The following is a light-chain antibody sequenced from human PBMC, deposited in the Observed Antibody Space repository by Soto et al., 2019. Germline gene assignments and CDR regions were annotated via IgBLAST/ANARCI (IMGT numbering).Light chain of an antibody. V-gene: IGKV3-15*01. Sequence: EIVMTQSPGTLSVSPGDTSTLSCRASQSVDNKLAWYQQRPGQPPRLLVSGASTRATGVPARFSGSGSGTEFSLIISRLQSDDFAVYYCQQYRYWPLTFGQGTTVEIK. CDR1: QSVDNK. J-gene: IGKJ1*01. CDR2: GAS. CDR3: QQYRYWPLT.